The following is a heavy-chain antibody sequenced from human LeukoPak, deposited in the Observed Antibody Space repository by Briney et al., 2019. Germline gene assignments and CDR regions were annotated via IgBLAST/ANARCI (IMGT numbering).Heavy chain of an antibody. D-gene: IGHD6-13*01. CDR1: GGSFSGYY. CDR3: ARGRYLTTGGGAAAGFLDY. CDR2: VNHSGST. Sequence: SETLSLTCAVYGGSFSGYYWSWIRQPPGKGLEWIGEVNHSGSTNYNPSLKSRVTISVDTSQKQFSLRLSSVTAADTAVYYCARGRYLTTGGGAAAGFLDYWGQGTLVTVSS. V-gene: IGHV4-34*01. J-gene: IGHJ4*02.